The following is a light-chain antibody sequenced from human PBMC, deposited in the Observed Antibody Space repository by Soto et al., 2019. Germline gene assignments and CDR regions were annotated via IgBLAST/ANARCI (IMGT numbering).Light chain of an antibody. CDR2: KAS. CDR3: QQYNSYPLT. V-gene: IGKV1-5*03. CDR1: QSISSW. Sequence: DIQMTQSPSTLSASVGDRVTITCRASQSISSWLAWYQQKPGKAPNLLIYKASSLESGVPSRFSVSGSGTEFTLTISSRQPDDFETYYCQQYNSYPLTFGGGIKVEIK. J-gene: IGKJ4*01.